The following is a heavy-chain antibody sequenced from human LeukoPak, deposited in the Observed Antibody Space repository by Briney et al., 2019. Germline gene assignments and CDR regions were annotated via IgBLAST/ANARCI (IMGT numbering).Heavy chain of an antibody. V-gene: IGHV1-2*02. CDR1: GYTFTGYY. CDR3: ARDWGDDYGDYVDY. CDR2: INPNSGDT. Sequence: ASVKVSCKASGYTFTGYYMHWVRQAPGQGLEWMGWINPNSGDTNYAQKFQGRVALTRDTSISTAYMELSRLRSDDTAVYYCARDWGDDYGDYVDYWGQGTLVIVSS. J-gene: IGHJ4*02. D-gene: IGHD4-17*01.